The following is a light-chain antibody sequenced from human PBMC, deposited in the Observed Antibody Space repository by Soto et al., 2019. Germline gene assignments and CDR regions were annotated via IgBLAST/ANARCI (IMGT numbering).Light chain of an antibody. Sequence: NVLTQSPGTLSLSPGERATLCCRASQSVSSSYLAWYQQKPGQAPRLLIYGASSRATGIPDRFSGSGSGTDFTLTISRLEPEDFAVYYCQQYGSSPRTFGQGTKVDIK. CDR2: GAS. CDR1: QSVSSSY. J-gene: IGKJ1*01. CDR3: QQYGSSPRT. V-gene: IGKV3-20*01.